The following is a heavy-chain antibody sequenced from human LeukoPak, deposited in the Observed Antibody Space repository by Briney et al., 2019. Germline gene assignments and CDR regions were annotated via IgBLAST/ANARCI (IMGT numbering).Heavy chain of an antibody. D-gene: IGHD6-19*01. Sequence: GGSLRLSCAASGFTFSSYGMHWVRQAPGKGLEWVAFIRYDGSNKYYADSVKGRFTISRDNSKNTLYLQMNSLRAEDTAVYYCAKDSSVFIAVAGTGDAFDTWGQGTMVTVSS. CDR1: GFTFSSYG. V-gene: IGHV3-30*02. CDR3: AKDSSVFIAVAGTGDAFDT. CDR2: IRYDGSNK. J-gene: IGHJ3*02.